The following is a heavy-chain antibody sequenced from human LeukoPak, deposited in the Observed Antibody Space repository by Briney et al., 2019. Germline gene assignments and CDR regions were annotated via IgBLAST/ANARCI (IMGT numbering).Heavy chain of an antibody. CDR2: ISSRSSYI. V-gene: IGHV3-21*04. Sequence: GGSLRLSCAASGFTFSTYTMSWVRQAPGKGLEWVSCISSRSSYIYYADSVKGRFTISRDNAKNSLYLQMNSLRGEDTALYYCARLHYGTFPPDYWGQGTLVTVSS. D-gene: IGHD3-16*01. CDR3: ARLHYGTFPPDY. J-gene: IGHJ4*02. CDR1: GFTFSTYT.